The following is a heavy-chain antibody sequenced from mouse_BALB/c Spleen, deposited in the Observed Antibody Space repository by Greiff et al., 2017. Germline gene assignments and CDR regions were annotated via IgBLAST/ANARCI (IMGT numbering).Heavy chain of an antibody. CDR2: ISYSGST. D-gene: IGHD1-1*01. V-gene: IGHV3-8*02. Sequence: VQLQQSGPSLVKPSQTLSLTCSVTGDSITSGYWNWIRKFPGNKLEYMGYISYSGSTYYNPSLKSRISITRDTSKNQYYLQLNSVTTEDTATYYCARRAYGSSPPWFAYWGQGTLVTVSA. CDR1: GDSITSGY. J-gene: IGHJ3*01. CDR3: ARRAYGSSPPWFAY.